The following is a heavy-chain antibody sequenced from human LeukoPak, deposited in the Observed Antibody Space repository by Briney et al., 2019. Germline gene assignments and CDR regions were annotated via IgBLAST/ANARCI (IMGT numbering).Heavy chain of an antibody. V-gene: IGHV3-9*01. CDR1: GFTFNDHA. CDR2: INWNSDKI. J-gene: IGHJ3*02. Sequence: GGSLRLSCAASGFTFNDHAMYWVRQPPGKGLECVSGINWNSDKIGYADSVKGRFTISRDDAKNSLFLQMNSLRAEDTALYYCARASYYYDTTGLGAVDIWGQGTRVTVSS. D-gene: IGHD3-22*01. CDR3: ARASYYYDTTGLGAVDI.